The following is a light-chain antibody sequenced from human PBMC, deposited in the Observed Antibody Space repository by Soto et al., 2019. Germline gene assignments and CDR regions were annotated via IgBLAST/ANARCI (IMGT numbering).Light chain of an antibody. Sequence: ETVLTQSPGTLSLSPGERATLSCRASQSVINSYLAWYQQTPGQAPRLLIYGASTRATGIPDRFSGSGSGTDFTLTISRLEPEDSAVYYCQQYGSSVYTFGQGTKLEIK. J-gene: IGKJ2*01. CDR3: QQYGSSVYT. CDR1: QSVINSY. V-gene: IGKV3-20*01. CDR2: GAS.